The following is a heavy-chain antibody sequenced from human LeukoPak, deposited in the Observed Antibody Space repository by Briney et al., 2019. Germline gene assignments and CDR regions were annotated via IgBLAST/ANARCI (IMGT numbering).Heavy chain of an antibody. CDR2: ITHDGKTA. CDR3: ARTPVLTPGVYGMDV. D-gene: IGHD4-23*01. CDR1: GFIFSEYA. V-gene: IGHV3-30*04. J-gene: IGHJ6*02. Sequence: HSGASLRLSCAASGFIFSEYAMHWVRQAPGKGLEWVATITHDGKTAYYADSVKGRFTISRDNSKNTLYLQMNSLRAEDTAVYYCARTPVLTPGVYGMDVWGQGTTVTVSS.